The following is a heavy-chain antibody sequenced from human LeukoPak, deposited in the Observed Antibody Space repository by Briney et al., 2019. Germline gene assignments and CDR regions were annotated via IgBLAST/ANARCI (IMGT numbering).Heavy chain of an antibody. J-gene: IGHJ4*02. V-gene: IGHV1-46*01. CDR1: GYTFTSYY. D-gene: IGHD3-16*01. Sequence: ASVKVSCKASGYTFTSYYMHWVRQAPGQGLEWMGIINPSGGSTSYAQKFQGRVTMTRDTSTSTVYMELRSLRSDDTAVYYCARVPHPTYYDYVWGSPSPYYFDYWGQGTLVTVSS. CDR2: INPSGGST. CDR3: ARVPHPTYYDYVWGSPSPYYFDY.